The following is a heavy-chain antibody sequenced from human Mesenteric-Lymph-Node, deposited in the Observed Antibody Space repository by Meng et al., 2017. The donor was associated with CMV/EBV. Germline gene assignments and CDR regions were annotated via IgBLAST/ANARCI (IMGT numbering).Heavy chain of an antibody. D-gene: IGHD4-23*01. Sequence: GGSLRLSCAASGFTFSTCGMHWVRQAPGKGLEWVAYIRYDGTHTYYADSVKGRFTLSRDNFKNTLDMQMNSLRAEDTAVYYCAKQVATTVVSGGSEYRSFDYWGQGTLVTVSS. V-gene: IGHV3-30*02. CDR1: GFTFSTCG. CDR2: IRYDGTHT. CDR3: AKQVATTVVSGGSEYRSFDY. J-gene: IGHJ4*02.